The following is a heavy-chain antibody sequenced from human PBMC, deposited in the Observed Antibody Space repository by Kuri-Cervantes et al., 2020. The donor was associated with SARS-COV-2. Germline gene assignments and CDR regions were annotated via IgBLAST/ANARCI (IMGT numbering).Heavy chain of an antibody. D-gene: IGHD2-2*01. CDR2: IIPLFGTT. CDR1: GDTFSTYS. CDR3: ARDFSGDIVVVPAI. V-gene: IGHV1-2*02. J-gene: IGHJ4*02. Sequence: ASVKVSCKASGDTFSTYSITWVRQAPGQGLEWMGRIIPLFGTTNYAQKFQGRVTMTRDTSISTAYMELSRLRSDDTAVYYCARDFSGDIVVVPAIWGQGTLVTVSS.